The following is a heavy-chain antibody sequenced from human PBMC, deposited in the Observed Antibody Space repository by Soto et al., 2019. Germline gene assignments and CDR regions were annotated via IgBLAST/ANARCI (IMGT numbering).Heavy chain of an antibody. J-gene: IGHJ4*02. CDR1: GGSFSGYY. Sequence: SSGTLSLTCAVFGGSFSGYYWSWIRQPPGKGLEWIGEINHSGSTNYNPSLKSRVTISVDTSKNQFSLKLSSVTAADTAVYYCARVNYGGKSYWGQGTLVTVSS. CDR2: INHSGST. D-gene: IGHD4-17*01. CDR3: ARVNYGGKSY. V-gene: IGHV4-34*01.